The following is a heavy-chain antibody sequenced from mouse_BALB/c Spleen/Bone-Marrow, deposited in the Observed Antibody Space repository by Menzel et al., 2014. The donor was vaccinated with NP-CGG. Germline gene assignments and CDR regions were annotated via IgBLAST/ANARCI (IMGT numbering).Heavy chain of an antibody. CDR2: IAPGSGST. CDR1: GYTFTSYW. J-gene: IGHJ2*01. CDR3: ARGGLHYFDY. Sequence: DLVKPRTSVKLSCKASGYTFTSYWLNWIKQLTEPGLEWIGGIAPGSGSTDLNEIFKGKATLIVDTSSSTAYIQLSSLSSEDSAVYFCARGGLHYFDYWGRGTTLTVSS. D-gene: IGHD3-3*01. V-gene: IGHV1S41*01.